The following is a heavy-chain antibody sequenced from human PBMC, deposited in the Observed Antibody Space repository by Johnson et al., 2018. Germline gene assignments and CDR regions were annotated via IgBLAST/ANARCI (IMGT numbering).Heavy chain of an antibody. V-gene: IGHV3-30*18. J-gene: IGHJ1*01. D-gene: IGHD2-15*01. CDR2: ISFDGKVS. CDR3: ANGPLIGGDIAEFHH. CDR1: GFIFSNYD. Sequence: QAQLVESGGGVVQPGTSLRLSCAASGFIFSNYDIHWVRQAPGKGLEWVSVISFDGKVSYYTESMKGRFTISRDNSKSTAYLQIDTLRADDTAMYYCANGPLIGGDIAEFHHWGQGTLVTVSS.